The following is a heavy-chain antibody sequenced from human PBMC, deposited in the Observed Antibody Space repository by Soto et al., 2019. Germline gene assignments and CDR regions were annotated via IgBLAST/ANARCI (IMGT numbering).Heavy chain of an antibody. D-gene: IGHD3-10*01. CDR3: ARNGYGSGSYYPNFDY. CDR1: GQPFSGYY. J-gene: IGHJ4*02. V-gene: IGHV4-34*01. Sequence: XXTLSLTFAVYGQPFSGYYWSWIRQPPGKGLEWLGEINHSGSTSYNPSLKSRVTISVDTSKNQFSLKLSSVTAADTAVYYCARNGYGSGSYYPNFDYWGQGTPVTVSS. CDR2: INHSGST.